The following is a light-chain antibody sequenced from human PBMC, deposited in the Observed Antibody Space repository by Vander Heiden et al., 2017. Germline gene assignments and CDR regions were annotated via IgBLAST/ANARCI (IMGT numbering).Light chain of an antibody. CDR3: SSYTSSSPYV. CDR2: DVT. J-gene: IGLJ1*01. Sequence: QSALTQPASVSGSPAQSITISCTGTSSDVGIFNYVSWYQQHPGKDPKLMIYDVTNRPSGVSNRFSGSKSGNTASLTISGLQAEDEGDYYCSSYTSSSPYVFGTGTKVTVL. V-gene: IGLV2-14*03. CDR1: SSDVGIFNY.